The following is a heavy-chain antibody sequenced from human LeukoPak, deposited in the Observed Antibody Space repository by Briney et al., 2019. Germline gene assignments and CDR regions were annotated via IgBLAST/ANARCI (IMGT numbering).Heavy chain of an antibody. CDR1: GLTFSGSG. V-gene: IGHV3-73*01. D-gene: IGHD3-9*01. Sequence: GGSLRLSCAASGLTFSGSGIHWVRQASGKGLEWLGRIGRQGDSDATRYAASLKGKFTISRVDSRNTAYLQMNSLRTEDTAVYYCAGDYNFLTGLNYWGQGTLVTVSS. CDR2: IGRQGDSDAT. CDR3: AGDYNFLTGLNY. J-gene: IGHJ4*02.